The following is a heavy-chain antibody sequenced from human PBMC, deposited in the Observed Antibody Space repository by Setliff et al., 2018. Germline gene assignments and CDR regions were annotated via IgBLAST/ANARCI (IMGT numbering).Heavy chain of an antibody. CDR3: ARIGFGYYSTSGAWYFDN. D-gene: IGHD2-8*01. J-gene: IGHJ4*02. CDR2: ISPGNGNT. CDR1: GYSFTSYT. V-gene: IGHV1-3*01. Sequence: ASVKVSCKASGYSFTSYTIHWARQAPGQGLEWMGWISPGNGNTAYSQKIQDRVTITRDTSASTAYMELSSLRSEDTAVYYCARIGFGYYSTSGAWYFDNWGQGTLVTISS.